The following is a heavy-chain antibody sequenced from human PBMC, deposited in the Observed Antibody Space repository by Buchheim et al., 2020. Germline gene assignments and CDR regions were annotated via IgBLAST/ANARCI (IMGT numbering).Heavy chain of an antibody. CDR3: ARDCSGWYSCGFEY. V-gene: IGHV1-46*02. Sequence: QVQLVQSGAEVKKPGASVKVSCKASGYTFNKYFMHWVRQAPGQGLEWMALINPSGGSTSYAQKFQGRVTMTRDTSTSTVYMELSSLRSEDTAVYYCARDCSGWYSCGFEYWGQGTL. CDR1: GYTFNKYF. D-gene: IGHD6-19*01. CDR2: INPSGGST. J-gene: IGHJ4*02.